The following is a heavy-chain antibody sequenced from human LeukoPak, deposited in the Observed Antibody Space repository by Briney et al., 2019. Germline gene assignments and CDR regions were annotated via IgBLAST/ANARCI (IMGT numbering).Heavy chain of an antibody. CDR3: AVLGNYALNY. J-gene: IGHJ4*02. D-gene: IGHD1-7*01. CDR1: GGSASSSY. CDR2: ISYSETT. Sequence: SETLSLTCTVPGGSASSSYWSWIPPPPGKGLWWIGYISYSETTNYNPSLKSRVTISVDTSRNQFSLKLRSVTAADTAVYYCAVLGNYALNYWGQGILVTVSS. V-gene: IGHV4-59*02.